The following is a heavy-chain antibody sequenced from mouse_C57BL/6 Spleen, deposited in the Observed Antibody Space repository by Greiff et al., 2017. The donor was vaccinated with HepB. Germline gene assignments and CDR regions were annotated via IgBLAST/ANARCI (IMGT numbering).Heavy chain of an antibody. J-gene: IGHJ1*03. CDR2: IRNKANGYTT. V-gene: IGHV7-3*01. CDR1: GFTFTDYY. D-gene: IGHD1-1*01. Sequence: EVHLVESGGGLVQPGGSLSLSCAASGFTFTDYYMSWVRQPPGKALEWLGFIRNKANGYTTEYSASVKGRFTISRDNSQSILYLQMNALRAEDSATYYCARLYGSSYWYFDVWGTGTTVTVSS. CDR3: ARLYGSSYWYFDV.